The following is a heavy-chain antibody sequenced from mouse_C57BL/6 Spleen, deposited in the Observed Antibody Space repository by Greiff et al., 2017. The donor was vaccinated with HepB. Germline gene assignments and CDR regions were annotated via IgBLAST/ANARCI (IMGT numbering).Heavy chain of an antibody. CDR2: IYPSDSET. V-gene: IGHV1-61*01. CDR1: GYTFTSYW. D-gene: IGHD1-1*01. CDR3: AIYYYGSSYERYYAMDY. Sequence: QVQLQQPGAELVRPGSSVKLSCKASGYTFTSYWMDWVKQRPGQGLEWIGNIYPSDSETHYNQKFKDKATLTVDKSSSTAYMQLSSLTSEDSAVYYCAIYYYGSSYERYYAMDYWGQGTSVTVSS. J-gene: IGHJ4*01.